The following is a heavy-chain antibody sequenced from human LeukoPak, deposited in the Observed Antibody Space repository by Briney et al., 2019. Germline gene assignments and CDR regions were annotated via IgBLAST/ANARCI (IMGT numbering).Heavy chain of an antibody. D-gene: IGHD3-3*01. CDR3: AATYYDFWSGYAGTNWFDP. CDR2: IYTSGST. J-gene: IGHJ5*02. V-gene: IGHV4-4*07. Sequence: SETLSLTCTVSGGSISSYYWSWIRQPAGKGLEWIGRIYTSGSTNYNPSLKSRVTMSVDTSKNQFSLKLSSVTAADTAVYYCAATYYDFWSGYAGTNWFDPWGQGTLVTVSS. CDR1: GGSISSYY.